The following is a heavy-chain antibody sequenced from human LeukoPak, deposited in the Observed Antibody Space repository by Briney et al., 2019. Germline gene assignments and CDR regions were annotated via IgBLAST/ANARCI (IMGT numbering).Heavy chain of an antibody. V-gene: IGHV3-11*04. Sequence: GGSLRLSCAASGFTFSDYYMSWIRQAPGKGLEWVSYISSSGSTIYYADSVKGRFTISRDNAKNSLYLQMNSLRAGDTAVYYCASYGFHRRISRRYDLDYFQHWGQGTLVTVSS. CDR3: ASYGFHRRISRRYDLDYFQH. CDR1: GFTFSDYY. J-gene: IGHJ1*01. D-gene: IGHD3-3*01. CDR2: ISSSGSTI.